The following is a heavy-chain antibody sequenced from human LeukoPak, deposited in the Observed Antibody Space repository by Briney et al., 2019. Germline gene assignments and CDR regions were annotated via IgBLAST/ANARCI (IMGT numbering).Heavy chain of an antibody. D-gene: IGHD3-10*01. V-gene: IGHV3-74*01. J-gene: IGHJ6*04. CDR3: ARDGSGTYYYGMDV. CDR2: INSDGSST. Sequence: GGSLRLSCAASGFTYSSYWMHWVRQGPGKGLVWVSRINSDGSSTSYADSVKGRFTISRDNAKNTLYLQMNSLRAEDTAVYYCARDGSGTYYYGMDVWGKGTTVTVSS. CDR1: GFTYSSYW.